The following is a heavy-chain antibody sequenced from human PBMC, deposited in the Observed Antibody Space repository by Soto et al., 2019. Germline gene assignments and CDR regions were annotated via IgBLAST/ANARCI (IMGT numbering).Heavy chain of an antibody. D-gene: IGHD2-15*01. CDR2: IYYSGST. CDR1: GGSISSSSYY. V-gene: IGHV4-39*01. CDR3: ARHTPAISISDH. Sequence: QLQLQESGPGLVKPSETLSLTCTVSGGSISSSSYYWGWIRQPPGKGLEWIGSIYYSGSTYYNPSLKRRLTISVDTSKNKFSLKLSSVTAADTAVYSCARHTPAISISDHWGQGTLVTVSS. J-gene: IGHJ4*02.